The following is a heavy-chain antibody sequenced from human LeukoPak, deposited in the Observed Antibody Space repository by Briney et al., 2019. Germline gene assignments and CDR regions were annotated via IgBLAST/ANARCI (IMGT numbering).Heavy chain of an antibody. D-gene: IGHD5-18*01. J-gene: IGHJ4*02. V-gene: IGHV1-2*02. CDR1: GYTFTGYY. Sequence: GASVKVSCKASGYTFTGYYMHWVRQAPGQGLEWMGWINPNSGGTNYAQKFQGRVTMTMDTSISTAYMELSRLRSDDTAVYYCARMLGVDTAMELDYWGQGTLVTVSS. CDR2: INPNSGGT. CDR3: ARMLGVDTAMELDY.